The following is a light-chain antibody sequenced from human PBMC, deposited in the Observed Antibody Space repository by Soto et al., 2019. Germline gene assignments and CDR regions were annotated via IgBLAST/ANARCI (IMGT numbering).Light chain of an antibody. V-gene: IGKV3-20*01. CDR1: QSVRSNY. CDR2: DAS. Sequence: DMGLTQSPGTLSLSPGERATLSCRASQSVRSNYLAWYQQKPGQAPRFLIYDASSRATGIPDRFSGSGSGTDFTLTISRLELEDFAVYSGQQYGSSPPTCAGGPRVDFK. J-gene: IGKJ4*01. CDR3: QQYGSSPPT.